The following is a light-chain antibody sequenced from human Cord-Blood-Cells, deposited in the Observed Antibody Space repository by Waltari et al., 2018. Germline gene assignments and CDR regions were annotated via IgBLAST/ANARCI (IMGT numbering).Light chain of an antibody. Sequence: QSALTQPASVSGSPGQSITISCTGTSRDVDGYNYVSWYQQHPGKAPKLMIYDVSNRPSGVSNRFSGSKSGNTASLTISGLQAEDEADYYCSSYTSSSTLGVFGGGTKLTVL. CDR3: SSYTSSSTLGV. V-gene: IGLV2-14*01. CDR2: DVS. CDR1: SRDVDGYNY. J-gene: IGLJ2*01.